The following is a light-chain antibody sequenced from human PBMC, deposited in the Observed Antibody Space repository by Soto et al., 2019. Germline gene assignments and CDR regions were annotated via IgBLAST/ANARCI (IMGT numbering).Light chain of an antibody. Sequence: QSVLTQPASVSGSPGQSITISCTGTSSDVGGYNCVSWYQQHPGKVPKLMIYEVSYRPSGVSNRFSGSKSGNTASLTISGLQAEDEADYYCTSYTTISTLAFGGGTKVTVL. CDR1: SSDVGGYNC. CDR2: EVS. V-gene: IGLV2-14*01. J-gene: IGLJ3*02. CDR3: TSYTTISTLA.